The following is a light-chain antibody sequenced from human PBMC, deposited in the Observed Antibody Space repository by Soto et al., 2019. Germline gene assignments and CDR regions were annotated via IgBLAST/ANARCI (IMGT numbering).Light chain of an antibody. CDR3: QQRSNWPTRVT. Sequence: EIVLTQSPATLSLSPGERATLSCRASQSVGSYLAWYQQKPGQAPRLLISDTSNRATGIPARFSGSGSGTDFTLTISSLEPEDFAVYSCQQRSNWPTRVTFGGGTKVEIK. V-gene: IGKV3-11*01. CDR2: DTS. CDR1: QSVGSY. J-gene: IGKJ4*01.